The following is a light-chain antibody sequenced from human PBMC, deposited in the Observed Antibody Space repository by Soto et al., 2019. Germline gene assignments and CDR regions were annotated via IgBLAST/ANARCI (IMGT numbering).Light chain of an antibody. CDR3: QQFSSYPLT. CDR1: QSVTSNY. Sequence: EIVLTQSPGTLSLSPGERATLSCRASQSVTSNYLAWYQQKPGQAPRLLVYGASSRATGISDRFSGSGSGTDFTLTISRLEPEDFAVYYCQQFSSYPLTFGGGTKVDIK. CDR2: GAS. V-gene: IGKV3-20*01. J-gene: IGKJ4*01.